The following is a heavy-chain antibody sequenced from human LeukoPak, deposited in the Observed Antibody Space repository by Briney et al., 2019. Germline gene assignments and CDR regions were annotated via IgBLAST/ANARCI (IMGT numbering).Heavy chain of an antibody. CDR2: INPNSGGT. CDR1: GYTFTGYY. D-gene: IGHD6-13*01. V-gene: IGHV1-2*02. Sequence: GASVKVSCKASGYTFTGYYMHWVRQAPGQGLEWMGWINPNSGGTNYAQKFQGRVTMTRDTSISTAYMELSRLRSDDTAVYYCARPRVLSAAGTEGRSWFDPWGQGTLVTVSS. CDR3: ARPRVLSAAGTEGRSWFDP. J-gene: IGHJ5*02.